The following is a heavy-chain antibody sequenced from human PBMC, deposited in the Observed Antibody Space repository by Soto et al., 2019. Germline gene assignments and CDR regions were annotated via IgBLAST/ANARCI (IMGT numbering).Heavy chain of an antibody. CDR1: GFTFSSYS. V-gene: IGHV3-21*01. D-gene: IGHD6-6*01. CDR2: ISSSSSYI. J-gene: IGHJ5*02. CDR3: ARDRTSIAARSWFDP. Sequence: PGGSLRLSCAAAGFTFSSYSRNRVRQAPGKGLEWVSSISSSSSYIYYADSVKGRFTISRDNAKNSLYLQMNSLRAEDTAVYYCARDRTSIAARSWFDPWGQGTLVTVSS.